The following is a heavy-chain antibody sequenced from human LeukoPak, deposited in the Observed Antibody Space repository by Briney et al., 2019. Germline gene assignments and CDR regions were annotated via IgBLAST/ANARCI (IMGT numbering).Heavy chain of an antibody. CDR2: IYSGDST. V-gene: IGHV3-53*01. J-gene: IGHJ3*02. CDR3: ARALGGAFDI. CDR1: GFTVSSNY. Sequence: AGSLRLSCAASGFTVSSNYMSWVRQAPGKGLEWVSVIYSGDSTFYADSVKGRFTISRDNSKDTLYLQMNSLRAEDTAVYYCARALGGAFDIWGQGTMVTVSS. D-gene: IGHD2-15*01.